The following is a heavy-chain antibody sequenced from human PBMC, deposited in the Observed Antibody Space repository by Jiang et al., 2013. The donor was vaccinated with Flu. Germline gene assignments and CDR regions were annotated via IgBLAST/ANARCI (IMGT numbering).Heavy chain of an antibody. CDR1: GLTFRNYA. J-gene: IGHJ4*02. D-gene: IGHD2-21*01. CDR2: ISGRGDET. CDR3: AKGGHFSFFDY. Sequence: VQLLESGGGLVQPERSLRLSCAVSGLTFRNYAMTWVRQAPGKGLEWVSTISGRGDETFYADSVKGRFTISRDNSKNTAFLQMNSLRADDTALYYCAKGGHFSFFDYWGRGTLVTVSS. V-gene: IGHV3-23*01.